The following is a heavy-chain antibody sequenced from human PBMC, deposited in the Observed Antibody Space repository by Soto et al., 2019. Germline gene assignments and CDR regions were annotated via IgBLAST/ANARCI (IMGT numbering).Heavy chain of an antibody. Sequence: QVQLVESGGGVVQPGRSLRLSCAASGFTFSSYAMHWVRQAPGKGLEWVAVISYDGSNKYYADSVKGRFTISRDNSKNTLYLQMTSLRAEDTAVYYCARDRFGVVVVAAAYTVFDYWGQGTLVTVSS. D-gene: IGHD2-15*01. V-gene: IGHV3-30-3*01. CDR1: GFTFSSYA. J-gene: IGHJ4*02. CDR2: ISYDGSNK. CDR3: ARDRFGVVVVAAAYTVFDY.